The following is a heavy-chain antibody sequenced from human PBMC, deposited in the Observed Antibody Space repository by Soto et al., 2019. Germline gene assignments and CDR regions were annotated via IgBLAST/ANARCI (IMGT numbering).Heavy chain of an antibody. V-gene: IGHV4-59*01. CDR1: GGSISSYD. CDR2: IYYSGST. Sequence: PSETLSLTCTVSGGSISSYDCSWIRQPPGKGLEWIGYIYYSGSTNYNPSLKSRVNISVETSKNQFSLKLSSVTDADTAVYYCASGIAVAELGYWGQGTLVTVSS. CDR3: ASGIAVAELGY. J-gene: IGHJ4*02. D-gene: IGHD6-19*01.